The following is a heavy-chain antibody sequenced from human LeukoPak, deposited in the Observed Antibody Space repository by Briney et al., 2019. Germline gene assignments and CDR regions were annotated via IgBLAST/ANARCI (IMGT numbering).Heavy chain of an antibody. J-gene: IGHJ4*02. CDR2: IYTSGST. Sequence: SETLSLTCTVAGGSISSYYWSWIRQPAGKGLEWIGRIYTSGSTNYNPSLKSRVTISVDKSKNQFSLKLSSVTAADTAVYYCARDYYGSGSLYYFDYWGQGTLVTVSS. CDR1: GGSISSYY. CDR3: ARDYYGSGSLYYFDY. V-gene: IGHV4-4*07. D-gene: IGHD3-10*01.